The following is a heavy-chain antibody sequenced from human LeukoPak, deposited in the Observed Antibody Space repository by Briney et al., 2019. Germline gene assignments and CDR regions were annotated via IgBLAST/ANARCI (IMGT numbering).Heavy chain of an antibody. D-gene: IGHD1-26*01. J-gene: IGHJ3*02. Sequence: SETLSLTCTVSGDSISSGDYYWNWIRQHPGKGPEWIGYIYHSGSTYHNPSLKSRVTISVDTSKNQFSLNLSSVTAADTAVYFCARGFSGLYSHAFDIWGQGTMVTVSS. V-gene: IGHV4-31*03. CDR2: IYHSGST. CDR1: GDSISSGDYY. CDR3: ARGFSGLYSHAFDI.